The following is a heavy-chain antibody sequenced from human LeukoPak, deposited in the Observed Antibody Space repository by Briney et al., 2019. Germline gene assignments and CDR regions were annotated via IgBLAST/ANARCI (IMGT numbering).Heavy chain of an antibody. Sequence: GGSLRLSCAASGFTFSSYAMSWVRQAPGKGLEWVSAISGSGGITYYADSVKGRFTISRDNAKNSLYLQMNSLRAEDTAVYYCALVRGRPHSYWGQGTLVTVSS. J-gene: IGHJ4*02. CDR2: ISGSGGIT. D-gene: IGHD6-13*01. CDR1: GFTFSSYA. V-gene: IGHV3-23*01. CDR3: ALVRGRPHSY.